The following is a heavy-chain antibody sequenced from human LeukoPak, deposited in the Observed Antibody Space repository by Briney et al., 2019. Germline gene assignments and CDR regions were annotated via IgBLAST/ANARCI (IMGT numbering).Heavy chain of an antibody. CDR2: IYYSGST. V-gene: IGHV4-61*01. J-gene: IGHJ5*02. CDR3: ATNHQYGDYPTPVPFDP. Sequence: SETLSLTCTVSGGSISSGSYYWSWIRQPPGKGLEWIGYIYYSGSTNYNPSLKSRVTISVDTSKNQFSLKLSSVTAADTAVYYCATNHQYGDYPTPVPFDPWGQGTLVTVSS. D-gene: IGHD4-17*01. CDR1: GGSISSGSYY.